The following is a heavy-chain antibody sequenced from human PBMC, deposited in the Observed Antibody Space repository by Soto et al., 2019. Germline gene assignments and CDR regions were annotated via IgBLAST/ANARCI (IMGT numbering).Heavy chain of an antibody. CDR1: GGSISSGGYY. CDR3: AREGGMGSGWTRYFDY. J-gene: IGHJ4*02. D-gene: IGHD6-19*01. Sequence: QVQLQESGPGLVKPSQTLSLTCTVSGGSISSGGYYWSWIRQHPGKGLEWIGYIYYSGSTYYNPSLKSRVTISVDTSKNQFSLKLSSVTAADTAMYYCAREGGMGSGWTRYFDYWGQGTLVTVSS. V-gene: IGHV4-31*03. CDR2: IYYSGST.